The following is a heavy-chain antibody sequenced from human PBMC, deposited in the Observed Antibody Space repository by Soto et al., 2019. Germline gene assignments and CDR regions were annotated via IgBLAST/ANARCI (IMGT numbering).Heavy chain of an antibody. D-gene: IGHD6-13*01. J-gene: IGHJ4*02. CDR2: FDPSDPYT. V-gene: IGHV5-10-1*01. Sequence: PGGSLKISRKGSGYSFTSYWISWGRQMPGKGLEWMGRFDPSDPYTNYSPSFQGHVTISADKSISTAYLQWSSLKASDTAMYYCARIAAAGESDYWGQGTLVTVSS. CDR1: GYSFTSYW. CDR3: ARIAAAGESDY.